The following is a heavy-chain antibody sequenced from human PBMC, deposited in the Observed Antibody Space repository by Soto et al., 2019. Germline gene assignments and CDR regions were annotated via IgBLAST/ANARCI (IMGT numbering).Heavy chain of an antibody. CDR2: ISSVSDYM. D-gene: IGHD5-18*01. V-gene: IGHV3-21*01. CDR1: GFTFSGYS. Sequence: AGGSLRLSCAASGFTFSGYSMNWVRQAPGKGLEWVSSISSVSDYMYYADSVKGRFTISRDNAKNSLYLQLNSLRAEDTAVYYCARVGYTYGSLDYWGQGTLVTVSS. J-gene: IGHJ4*02. CDR3: ARVGYTYGSLDY.